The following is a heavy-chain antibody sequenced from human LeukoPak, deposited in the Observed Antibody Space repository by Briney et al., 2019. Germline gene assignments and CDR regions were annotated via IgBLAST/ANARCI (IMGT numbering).Heavy chain of an antibody. Sequence: PSETLSLTCAVYGGSFSGYYWSWIRQPPGKGLEWIGEINHSGSTNYNPSLKSRVTISVDTSKNQFSLKLSSVTAADTAVYYCARGLTDIVVEPAAKSLKNEYSSSSERYYYYMDVWGKGTTVTVSS. J-gene: IGHJ6*03. D-gene: IGHD2-2*01. CDR3: ARGLTDIVVEPAAKSLKNEYSSSSERYYYYMDV. CDR1: GGSFSGYY. CDR2: INHSGST. V-gene: IGHV4-34*01.